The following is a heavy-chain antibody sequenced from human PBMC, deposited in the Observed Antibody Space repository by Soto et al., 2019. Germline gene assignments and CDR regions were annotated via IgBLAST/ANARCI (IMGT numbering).Heavy chain of an antibody. D-gene: IGHD3-10*01. V-gene: IGHV3-15*07. J-gene: IGHJ4*02. CDR3: STGLGTYYSRFDY. Sequence: EVQLVESGGGLVKPGGSLTLSCAASGFTFKRAWMNWVLQAPGKGLEWVGSIKSGIDGEATDYGAPVKGRFTISRDDSRNTLSLQMNSLKTEDTAIYYCSTGLGTYYSRFDYWGRGTLVTVSS. CDR1: GFTFKRAW. CDR2: IKSGIDGEAT.